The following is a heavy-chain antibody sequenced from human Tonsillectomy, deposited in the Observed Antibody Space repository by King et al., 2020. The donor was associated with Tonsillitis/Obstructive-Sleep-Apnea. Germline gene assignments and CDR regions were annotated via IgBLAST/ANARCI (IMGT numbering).Heavy chain of an antibody. Sequence: VQLQQWGAGLLKPSETLSLTCAVYGGSFSGYYWSWIRQPPGKGLEWIGEINHSGSTNYNPSLKSRVTISVDTSKNQFSLKLSSVTAADTAVCYCARGPMTTVTTFYYYYYMDVWGKGTTVTVSS. V-gene: IGHV4-34*01. CDR1: GGSFSGYY. CDR3: ARGPMTTVTTFYYYYYMDV. J-gene: IGHJ6*03. D-gene: IGHD4-11*01. CDR2: INHSGST.